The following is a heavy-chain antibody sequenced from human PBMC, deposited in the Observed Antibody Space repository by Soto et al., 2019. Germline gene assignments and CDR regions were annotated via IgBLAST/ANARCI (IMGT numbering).Heavy chain of an antibody. V-gene: IGHV5-51*01. CDR3: ARRGSSRWYTHDY. D-gene: IGHD6-13*01. J-gene: IGHJ4*02. CDR1: GYSFTSYW. Sequence: GESLKISCNGSGYSFTSYWIGWVRQMPGKGLEWMGIIYPGDSDTRYSPSFQGQVTISADKSISTAYLQWSSLKASDTAMYYCARRGSSRWYTHDYWGQGTLVTVYS. CDR2: IYPGDSDT.